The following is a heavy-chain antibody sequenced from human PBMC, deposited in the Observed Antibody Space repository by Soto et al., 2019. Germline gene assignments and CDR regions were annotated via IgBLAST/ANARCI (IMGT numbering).Heavy chain of an antibody. V-gene: IGHV3-23*01. J-gene: IGHJ4*02. Sequence: GGSLRLSCAASGFTFSSSAMSWVRQAPGKGLEWVSGISGSGDSTYHADSVKGRFTISRDNSKSTLYLQMNSLRAEDTAVYYCAKDPTAMIVAGNFDYWGQGTLVTVSS. CDR1: GFTFSSSA. CDR3: AKDPTAMIVAGNFDY. D-gene: IGHD3-22*01. CDR2: ISGSGDST.